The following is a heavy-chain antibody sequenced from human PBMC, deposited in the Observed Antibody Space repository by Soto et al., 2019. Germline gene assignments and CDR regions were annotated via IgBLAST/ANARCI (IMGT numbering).Heavy chain of an antibody. J-gene: IGHJ4*02. D-gene: IGHD5-18*01. CDR3: AMRDTVMGGQNFDY. CDR1: CGSINSSNW. V-gene: IGHV4-4*02. Sequence: SETLSLTCAVSCGSINSSNWWSWVRHPPGKGLEWIGEIYHSGSTNYNPSLKSRVTISVDKSKNQFSLKLSSVTAADTAVYYCAMRDTVMGGQNFDYWGQGTLVTVSS. CDR2: IYHSGST.